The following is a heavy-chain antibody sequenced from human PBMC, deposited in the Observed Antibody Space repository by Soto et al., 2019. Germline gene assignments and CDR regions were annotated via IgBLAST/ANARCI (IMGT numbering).Heavy chain of an antibody. CDR1: GYSFTSYW. CDR2: IYPGDSDT. CDR3: ARSHYSSSWSTSHFDY. J-gene: IGHJ4*02. Sequence: EVQLVQSGAEVKKPGESLKISCKGSGYSFTSYWIGWVRQMPGKGLEWMGIIYPGDSDTRYSPSFQGQVTISADKSISTAYLQWSSLKASDTAMYYCARSHYSSSWSTSHFDYWGQGTLVTVSS. D-gene: IGHD6-13*01. V-gene: IGHV5-51*01.